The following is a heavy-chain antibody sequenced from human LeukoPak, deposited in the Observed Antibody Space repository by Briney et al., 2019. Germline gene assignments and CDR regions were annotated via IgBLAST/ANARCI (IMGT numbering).Heavy chain of an antibody. CDR1: GGSISSGGYY. Sequence: SQTLSLTCTVSGGSISSGGYYWSWIRQHPGKGLEWIGYIYYSGSTYYNPSLKSRVTISVDTSKNQFSLRLSSVTAADTAVYYCARVGRGQLWSDYWGQGTLVTVSS. D-gene: IGHD5-18*01. V-gene: IGHV4-31*03. J-gene: IGHJ4*02. CDR2: IYYSGST. CDR3: ARVGRGQLWSDY.